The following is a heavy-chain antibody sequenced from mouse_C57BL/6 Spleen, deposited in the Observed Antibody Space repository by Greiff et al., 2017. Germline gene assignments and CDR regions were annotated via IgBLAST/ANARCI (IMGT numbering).Heavy chain of an antibody. CDR1: GYAFSSYW. Sequence: QVQLKESGAELVKPGASVKISCKASGYAFSSYWMNWVKQRPGKGLEWIGQIYPGDGDTNYNGKFKGKATLTADKSSSTAYMQLSSLTSEDSAVYFWARDGGSYGYDVRYAMDYWGQGTSVTVSS. J-gene: IGHJ4*01. V-gene: IGHV1-80*01. CDR3: ARDGGSYGYDVRYAMDY. CDR2: IYPGDGDT. D-gene: IGHD2-2*01.